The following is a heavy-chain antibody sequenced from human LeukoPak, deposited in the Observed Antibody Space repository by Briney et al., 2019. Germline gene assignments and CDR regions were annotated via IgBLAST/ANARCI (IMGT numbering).Heavy chain of an antibody. Sequence: SETLSLTCAVYGGSFSGYYWSWIRQPPGKGLEWIGEINHSGSTNYNPSLKSRVTISVDTSKNQFSLKLSSVTAADTAVYYCARHPGSGSYYGWFDPWGQGTLVTVSS. J-gene: IGHJ5*02. D-gene: IGHD3-10*01. CDR2: INHSGST. CDR1: GGSFSGYY. V-gene: IGHV4-34*01. CDR3: ARHPGSGSYYGWFDP.